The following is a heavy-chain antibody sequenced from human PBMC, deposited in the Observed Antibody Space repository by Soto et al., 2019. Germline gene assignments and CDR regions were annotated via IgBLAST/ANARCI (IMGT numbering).Heavy chain of an antibody. J-gene: IGHJ4*02. D-gene: IGHD6-6*01. CDR2: INPNSGGT. CDR1: GYTFTGYY. Sequence: ASVKVSCKASGYTFTGYYMHWVRQAPGQGLEWMGWINPNSGGTNYAQKFQGWVTMTRDTSISTAYMELNSLKTEDTAVYYCTTRGYSSSSRPVDYWGQGTLVTVSS. CDR3: TTRGYSSSSRPVDY. V-gene: IGHV1-2*04.